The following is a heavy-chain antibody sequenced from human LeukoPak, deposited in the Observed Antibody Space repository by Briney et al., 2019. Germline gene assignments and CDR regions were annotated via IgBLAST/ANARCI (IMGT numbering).Heavy chain of an antibody. D-gene: IGHD2-2*01. CDR1: SDSISSSSYS. J-gene: IGHJ5*02. Sequence: PSETLSLTCTVSSDSISSSSYSWGWIRQPPGKGLEWIVSIYHSGSTYYNPSLKSRVTISVDTSKNQFSLKLSSVTAADTAVYYCARDPLLDRVVPAAIGIRGGFDPWGQGTLVTVSS. V-gene: IGHV4-39*07. CDR3: ARDPLLDRVVPAAIGIRGGFDP. CDR2: IYHSGST.